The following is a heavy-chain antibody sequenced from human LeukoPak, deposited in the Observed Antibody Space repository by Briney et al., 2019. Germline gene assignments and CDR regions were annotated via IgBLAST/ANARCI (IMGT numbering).Heavy chain of an antibody. Sequence: SETLSLTCAVYGGSFSGYYWSWIRQPPGKGLEWIGEINHSGSTNYNPSLKSRVTISVDTSKNQFSLKLSSVTAADTAAYYCARSGSGYNDYWGQGTLVTVSS. D-gene: IGHD3-22*01. CDR3: ARSGSGYNDY. CDR1: GGSFSGYY. J-gene: IGHJ4*02. CDR2: INHSGST. V-gene: IGHV4-34*01.